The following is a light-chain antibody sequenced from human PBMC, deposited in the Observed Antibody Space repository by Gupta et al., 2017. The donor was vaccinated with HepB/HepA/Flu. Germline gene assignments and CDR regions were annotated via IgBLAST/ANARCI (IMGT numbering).Light chain of an antibody. CDR1: SSDVGGYNF. V-gene: IGLV2-14*03. CDR2: DVS. J-gene: IGLJ3*02. Sequence: QSALTQPASVSASPGQSITISCTGTSSDVGGYNFVSWYQQHPGKAPKFMIYDVSNRPSGVSSRFSGSKSGNTASLTISGLQAEDEADYYCSSYTISSTRVFGGGTKLTVL. CDR3: SSYTISSTRV.